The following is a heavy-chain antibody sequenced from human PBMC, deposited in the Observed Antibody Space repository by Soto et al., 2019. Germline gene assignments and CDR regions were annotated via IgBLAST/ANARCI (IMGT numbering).Heavy chain of an antibody. Sequence: QVQLVESGGGLVKPGESLRVSCAASGFSFRDYFMSWMRQAPGKGLEWVAYIGPYGNSKYYADSVKGRFTISRDDATNSLYLHMNNLRAEDTAVYYCARDDYTYGVYWGQGTPVTVSS. D-gene: IGHD2-2*02. J-gene: IGHJ4*02. CDR2: IGPYGNSK. CDR3: ARDDYTYGVY. CDR1: GFSFRDYF. V-gene: IGHV3-11*01.